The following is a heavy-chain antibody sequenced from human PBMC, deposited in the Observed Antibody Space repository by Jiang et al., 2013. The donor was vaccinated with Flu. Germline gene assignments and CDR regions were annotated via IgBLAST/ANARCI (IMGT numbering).Heavy chain of an antibody. J-gene: IGHJ4*02. CDR3: ARELRVDTAMVTNNY. Sequence: GAEVKKPGALVKVRPARLLDTPSSATICTGWRQAPGQGLEWMGRINPNSGGTDYAQKFQGRVTMARDTSISTAYMELSRLRSDDTAVYYCARELRVDTAMVTNNYWGQGTLVTVSS. CDR1: DTPSSAT. CDR2: INPNSGGT. D-gene: IGHD5-18*01. V-gene: IGHV1-2*06.